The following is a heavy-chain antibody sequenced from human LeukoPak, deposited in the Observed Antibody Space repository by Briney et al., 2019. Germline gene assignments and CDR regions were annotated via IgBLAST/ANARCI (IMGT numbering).Heavy chain of an antibody. V-gene: IGHV4-39*01. CDR1: GGSISSSSYY. D-gene: IGHD3-3*01. J-gene: IGHJ3*02. CDR2: IYYSGST. CDR3: ARQGWVVTIFGVALDAFDI. Sequence: SETLSLTCTVSGGSISSSSYYWGWIRQPPGKGLEWIGSIYYSGSTYYNPSLKSRVTISVDTSKNQFSLKLSSVTAADTAVYYCARQGWVVTIFGVALDAFDIWGQGTMVTVSS.